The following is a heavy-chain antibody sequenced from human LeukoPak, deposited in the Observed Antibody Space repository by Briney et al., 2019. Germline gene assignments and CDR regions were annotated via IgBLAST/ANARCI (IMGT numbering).Heavy chain of an antibody. CDR3: ARVMAVAGMGENWFDP. D-gene: IGHD6-19*01. CDR1: GGSISSYY. J-gene: IGHJ5*02. V-gene: IGHV4-4*07. Sequence: SETLSLTCTVSGGSISSYYWSWIRQPAGKGLEWIGRIYTSGSTNYNPSLKSRVTMSVDTSKNQFSLKLSSVTAADTAVYYCARVMAVAGMGENWFDPWGQGNLVTVSS. CDR2: IYTSGST.